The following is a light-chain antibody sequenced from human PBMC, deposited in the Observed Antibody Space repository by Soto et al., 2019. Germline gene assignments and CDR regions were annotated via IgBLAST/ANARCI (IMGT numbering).Light chain of an antibody. CDR3: QPYGGSPFT. V-gene: IGKV3-20*01. Sequence: EVVLTQSPGTLSVSPGAGATLSCRASQGVSVNSLAWYQQKRGQAPRLLIYATSTRATGVPDRFSGTGSGADFALTISSLETEDFAVYYCQPYGGSPFTVGPGTKVDI. CDR1: QGVSVNS. J-gene: IGKJ3*01. CDR2: ATS.